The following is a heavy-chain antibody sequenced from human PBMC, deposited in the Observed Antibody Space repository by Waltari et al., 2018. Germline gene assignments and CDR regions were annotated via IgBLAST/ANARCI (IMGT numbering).Heavy chain of an antibody. CDR3: AKPFYNWDDPLHS. V-gene: IGHV3-23*01. J-gene: IGHJ4*02. CDR1: GITFTNHA. CDR2: ITVGNDT. D-gene: IGHD1-20*01. Sequence: EVQLLESGGDLVQPGGSLRLSCAASGITFTNHAITWVRLAPGRGLGWVSAITVGNDTYYTGSVRGRFTISRDTSKDTVHLQRNGLRADDTAVYYCAKPFYNWDDPLHSWGQGTLVTVSS.